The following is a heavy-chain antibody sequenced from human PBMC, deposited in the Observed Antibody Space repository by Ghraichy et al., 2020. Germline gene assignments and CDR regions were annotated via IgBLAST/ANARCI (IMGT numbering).Heavy chain of an antibody. CDR1: GGTFSSYA. Sequence: SVKVSCKASGGTFSSYAISWVRQAPGQGLEWMGGIIPIFGTANYAQKFQGRVTITADESTSTAYMELSSLRSEDTAVYYCAREGHDSSGYWDDAFDIWGQGTMVTVSS. J-gene: IGHJ3*02. CDR3: AREGHDSSGYWDDAFDI. V-gene: IGHV1-69*13. CDR2: IIPIFGTA. D-gene: IGHD3-22*01.